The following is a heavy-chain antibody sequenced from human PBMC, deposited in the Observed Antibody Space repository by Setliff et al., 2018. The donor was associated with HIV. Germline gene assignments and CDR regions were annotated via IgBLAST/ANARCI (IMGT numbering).Heavy chain of an antibody. Sequence: SETLSLTCSAPGDSISSGSYYWSWIRLPAGKGLEWIGQIHTTGSTNYNPSPXXXVTISMDTSKNQFSLNLNSVTATDTAVYYCAKRTFGSGRLDPWGQGTLVTVSS. V-gene: IGHV4-61*09. CDR3: AKRTFGSGRLDP. J-gene: IGHJ5*02. D-gene: IGHD3-16*01. CDR2: IHTTGST. CDR1: GDSISSGSYY.